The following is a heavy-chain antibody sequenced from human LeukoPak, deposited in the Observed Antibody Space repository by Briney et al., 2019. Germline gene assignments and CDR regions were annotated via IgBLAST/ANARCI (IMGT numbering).Heavy chain of an antibody. CDR1: GGTFSSYA. CDR2: IIPIFGTA. V-gene: IGHV1-69*13. Sequence: ASVKVSCKASGGTFSSYAISWVRQAPGQGLEWMGGIIPIFGTANYAQKFQGRVTITADESTSTAYMELSSLRSEDTAVYYCARDSDYYYGMDVWGQGTTVTVSS. D-gene: IGHD3-10*01. CDR3: ARDSDYYYGMDV. J-gene: IGHJ6*02.